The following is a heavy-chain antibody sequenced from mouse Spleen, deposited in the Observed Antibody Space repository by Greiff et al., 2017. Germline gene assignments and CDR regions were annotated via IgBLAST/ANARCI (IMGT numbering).Heavy chain of an antibody. CDR1: GYTFTDYE. Sequence: VQLQQSGAELVRPGASVTLSCKASGYTFTDYEMHWVKQTPVHGLEWIGAIDPETGGTAYNQKFKGKAILTADKSSSTAYMELRSLTSEDSAVYYCTRGGVGAMDYWGQGTSVTVSS. D-gene: IGHD1-1*02. V-gene: IGHV1-15*01. CDR3: TRGGVGAMDY. J-gene: IGHJ4*01. CDR2: IDPETGGT.